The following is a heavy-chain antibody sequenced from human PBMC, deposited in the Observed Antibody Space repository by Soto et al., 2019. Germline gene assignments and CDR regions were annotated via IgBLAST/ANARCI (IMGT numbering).Heavy chain of an antibody. D-gene: IGHD5-18*01. V-gene: IGHV1-18*01. CDR1: GYTFYSHS. CDR2: ISADNRNT. Sequence: QAQLVQSGAEVKKPGASVKVSCKASGYTFYSHSISWVRQAPGQGLEWMGRISADNRNTKYAQKFRGRVTMTTDTXXSTVYMELRNLRSDDTAVYYCARCIQQDYYYGMDVWGQGTTVTVSS. J-gene: IGHJ6*02. CDR3: ARCIQQDYYYGMDV.